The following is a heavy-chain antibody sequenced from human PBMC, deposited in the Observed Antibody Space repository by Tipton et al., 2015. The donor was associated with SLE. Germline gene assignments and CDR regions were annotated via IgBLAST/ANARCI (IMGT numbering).Heavy chain of an antibody. J-gene: IGHJ6*02. D-gene: IGHD1-1*01. CDR3: AKLYHNGPADYFYGKDV. CDR2: ISSSSSYI. CDR1: GFTFSSYE. V-gene: IGHV3-21*01. Sequence: SLRLSCAASGFTFSSYEMNWVRQAPGKGLEWVSSISSSSSYIYYADSVKGRFTISRDNAKNSLYLQMNSLRAEDTAVYYCAKLYHNGPADYFYGKDVWGQGTTVTVSS.